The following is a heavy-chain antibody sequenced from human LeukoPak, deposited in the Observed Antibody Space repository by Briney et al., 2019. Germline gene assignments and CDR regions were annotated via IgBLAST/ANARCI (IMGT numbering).Heavy chain of an antibody. CDR3: AELGITMIGGV. CDR1: GFTFSNYW. CDR2: INGDGSGT. Sequence: GGSLRLSCAASGFTFSNYWMHWVRQAPGKGLVWVSRINGDGSGTGYADSVKGRFTISRDNAKNTLYLQMNSLRAEDTAVYYCAELGITMIGGVWGKGTTVTISS. V-gene: IGHV3-74*01. D-gene: IGHD3-10*02. J-gene: IGHJ6*04.